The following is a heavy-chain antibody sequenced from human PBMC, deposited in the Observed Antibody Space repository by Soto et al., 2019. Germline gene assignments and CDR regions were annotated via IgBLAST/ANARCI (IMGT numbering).Heavy chain of an antibody. Sequence: QVQLQQSGPGLVRPSQTLSLTCAISADSVSSNSAAWNWIRQSPSRGLEWLGRTYYRSRWYNDCAVSVKSGRPVNPDTSKVQYPLHLNSVTPEDRAVYYCAGTTSLQRYYMHVWDKGTTVTVSS. V-gene: IGHV6-1*01. CDR1: ADSVSSNSAA. D-gene: IGHD1-7*01. J-gene: IGHJ6*03. CDR3: AGTTSLQRYYMHV. CDR2: TYYRSRWYN.